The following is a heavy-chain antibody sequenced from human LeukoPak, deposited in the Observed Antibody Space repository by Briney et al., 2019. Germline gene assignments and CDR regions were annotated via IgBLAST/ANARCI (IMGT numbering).Heavy chain of an antibody. Sequence: GGSLRLSCAASGFTFSSYGMSWVRQAPGKGLEWVSAISGSGGSTYYADSVKGRFTISRDNSKNTLYLQMNSLRAEDTAVYYCARDPSPVTIFGVGEKYYYYYMDVWGKGTTVTVSS. V-gene: IGHV3-23*01. CDR2: ISGSGGST. J-gene: IGHJ6*03. CDR3: ARDPSPVTIFGVGEKYYYYYMDV. CDR1: GFTFSSYG. D-gene: IGHD3-3*01.